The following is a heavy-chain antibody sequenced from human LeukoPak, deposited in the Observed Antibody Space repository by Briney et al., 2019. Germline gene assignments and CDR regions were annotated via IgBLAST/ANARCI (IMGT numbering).Heavy chain of an antibody. D-gene: IGHD2-2*01. CDR1: GFTFSSYA. CDR3: ARDYSRYCSSTSCYGELLY. CDR2: ISYDGSNK. J-gene: IGHJ4*02. V-gene: IGHV3-30*04. Sequence: RSLRPSCAASGFTFSSYAMHWVRQAPGKGLEWVAVISYDGSNKYYADSVKGRFTISRDNSKNALYLQMNSLRAEDTAVYYCARDYSRYCSSTSCYGELLYWGQGTLVTVSS.